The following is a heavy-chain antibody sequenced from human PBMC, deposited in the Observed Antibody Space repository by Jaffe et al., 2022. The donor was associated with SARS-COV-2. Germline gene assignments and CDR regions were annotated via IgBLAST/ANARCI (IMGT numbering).Heavy chain of an antibody. V-gene: IGHV6-1*01. CDR1: GDSVSSNSAT. CDR3: SREGYSIGYIFNYFDF. Sequence: QVQLQQSGPGLVKPSQTLSLTCAISGDSVSSNSATWNWIRQSPSRGLEWLGRTYYRTKWFHDYAPSVRSRVTINSDTSKNQFSLQLTSVTPEDTAVYFCSREGYSIGYIFNYFDFWGQGTLVTVSS. J-gene: IGHJ4*02. CDR2: TYYRTKWFH. D-gene: IGHD5-18*01.